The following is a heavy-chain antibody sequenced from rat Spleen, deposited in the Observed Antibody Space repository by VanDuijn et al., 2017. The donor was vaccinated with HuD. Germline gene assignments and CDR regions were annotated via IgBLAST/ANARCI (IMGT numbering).Heavy chain of an antibody. CDR1: GFTFSDFY. CDR3: ARQGYLRDWYFDL. CDR2: ISYDGTLT. J-gene: IGHJ1*01. D-gene: IGHD2-7*01. Sequence: EVQLVESDGGLVQPGRSLEVSCVASGFTFSDFYMAWVRQVPTKGLDWIETISYDGTLTYYRDSVKGRFTISRDNAKSTLYLQMDSLRSEDTATYYCARQGYLRDWYFDLWGPGTMVTVSS. V-gene: IGHV5-29*01.